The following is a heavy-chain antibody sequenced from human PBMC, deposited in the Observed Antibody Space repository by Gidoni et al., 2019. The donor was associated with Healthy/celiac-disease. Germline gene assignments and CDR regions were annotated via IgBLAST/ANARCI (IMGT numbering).Heavy chain of an antibody. CDR3: AKGSYGWFGELLFGGYFDY. Sequence: QVQLVESGGGVVQPGWSLRLSCAASGFTFSSYGMHWVRQAPGKGLEWVAVISYDGSNKYYADSVKGRFTISRDNSKNTLYLQMNSLRAEDTAVYYCAKGSYGWFGELLFGGYFDYWGQGTLVTVSS. J-gene: IGHJ4*02. CDR2: ISYDGSNK. D-gene: IGHD3-10*01. V-gene: IGHV3-30*18. CDR1: GFTFSSYG.